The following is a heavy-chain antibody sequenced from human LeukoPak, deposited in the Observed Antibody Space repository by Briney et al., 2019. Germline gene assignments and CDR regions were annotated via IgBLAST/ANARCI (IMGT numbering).Heavy chain of an antibody. J-gene: IGHJ4*02. V-gene: IGHV4-31*03. Sequence: SETLSLTCTVSGSSISGGFYYWTWIRQHPGKCLEWIGYIYYSGSTYYNPSLKSRLTISIDTSKNQFSLKLSSVTAADTAVYYCARGGDGSGSYYAESFDYWGQGTLVTVSS. CDR3: ARGGDGSGSYYAESFDY. CDR1: GSSISGGFYY. D-gene: IGHD3-10*01. CDR2: IYYSGST.